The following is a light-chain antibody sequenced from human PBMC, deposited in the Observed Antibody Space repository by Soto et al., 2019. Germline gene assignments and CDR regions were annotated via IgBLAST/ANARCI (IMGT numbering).Light chain of an antibody. Sequence: EVVLTQSPGTLYLSPGETATLSCRASQIVSANYLAWYQQQPGQAPRLLIYGSSNRATGIPDRFSGSGSGTDFTLTISRLEPEDFAVYYCQQYGSSSWTFGQGTKVDIK. CDR1: QIVSANY. J-gene: IGKJ1*01. CDR3: QQYGSSSWT. V-gene: IGKV3-20*01. CDR2: GSS.